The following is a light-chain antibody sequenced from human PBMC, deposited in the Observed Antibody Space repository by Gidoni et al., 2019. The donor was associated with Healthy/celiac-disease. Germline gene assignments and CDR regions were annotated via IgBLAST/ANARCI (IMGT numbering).Light chain of an antibody. Sequence: DIVMTQSPDSLPVSLGERATINCKSSQSVFYSSNNKNYLAWYQQKPGQPPNLLIYWASTRESGVPDRFSGSGSGTDFTLTISSLQAEDVAVYYCQQYYSTPPAFGQXTRLEIK. J-gene: IGKJ5*01. CDR1: QSVFYSSNNKNY. CDR2: WAS. V-gene: IGKV4-1*01. CDR3: QQYYSTPPA.